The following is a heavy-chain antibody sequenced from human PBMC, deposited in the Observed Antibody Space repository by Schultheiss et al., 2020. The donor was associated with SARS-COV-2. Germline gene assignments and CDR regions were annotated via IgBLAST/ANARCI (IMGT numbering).Heavy chain of an antibody. CDR3: AKTSWEYQLLIDY. CDR2: IGTAGDP. V-gene: IGHV3-13*05. J-gene: IGHJ4*02. CDR1: GFTFSSYD. Sequence: GGSLRLSCAASGFTFSSYDMHWVRQATGKGLEWVSPIGTAGDPYYPGSVKGRFTISRDNAKNSLYLQMHSLRAEDTAVYYCAKTSWEYQLLIDYWGQGALVTVSS. D-gene: IGHD2-2*01.